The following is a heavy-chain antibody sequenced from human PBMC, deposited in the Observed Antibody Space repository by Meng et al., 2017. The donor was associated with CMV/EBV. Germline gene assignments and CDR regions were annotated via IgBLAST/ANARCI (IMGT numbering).Heavy chain of an antibody. CDR2: INHSGST. CDR1: GGSFSGYY. CDR3: ARGSLSVSAVDY. Sequence: GPLRLSCAVYGGSFSGYYWSWIRQPPGKGLEWIGGINHSGSTNYNPSLKSRVTISVDTSKNQFSLKLSSVTAADTAVYYCARGSLSVSAVDYWGQGTLVTVSS. V-gene: IGHV4-34*01. J-gene: IGHJ4*02. D-gene: IGHD6-19*01.